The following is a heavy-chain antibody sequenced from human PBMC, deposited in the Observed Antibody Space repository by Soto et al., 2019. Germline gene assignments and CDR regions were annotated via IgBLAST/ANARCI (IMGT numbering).Heavy chain of an antibody. J-gene: IGHJ6*02. CDR2: ISSSSSYI. V-gene: IGHV3-21*01. D-gene: IGHD2-15*01. CDR1: GFTFSSYS. CDR3: ARDSVVVAANYYYYGMDV. Sequence: PGGSLRLSCAASGFTFSSYSMNWVRQAPGKGLEWVSSISSSSSYIYYADSVKGRFTISRDNAKNSLYLQMNSLRAEDTAVYYCARDSVVVAANYYYYGMDVWGQGTTVTVSS.